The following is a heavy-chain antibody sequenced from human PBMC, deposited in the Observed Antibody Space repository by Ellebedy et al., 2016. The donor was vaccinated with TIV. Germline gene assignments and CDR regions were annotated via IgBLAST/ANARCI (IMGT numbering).Heavy chain of an antibody. V-gene: IGHV4-4*01. Sequence: MPGGSLRLSCAVSGESISNRYWWSWVRQAPGKGLEWIGEINYSGGTNYNPSLKSRVDISVDKTKNQVSLTVSSLTAADTAVYFCARGVVMVPAAFIGWFDPWGPGTLVTVSS. D-gene: IGHD2-2*01. J-gene: IGHJ5*02. CDR1: GESISNRYW. CDR3: ARGVVMVPAAFIGWFDP. CDR2: INYSGGT.